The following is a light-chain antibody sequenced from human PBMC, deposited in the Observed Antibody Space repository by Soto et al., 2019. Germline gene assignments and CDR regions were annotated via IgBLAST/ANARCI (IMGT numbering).Light chain of an antibody. Sequence: QSALTQPASVSGSPGQSITISCTGTSSDVGGYNYVSWYQQHPGKAPTLMIYDVSNRPSGVSNRFSGSKSGNTASLTISGLQAEDEADYYCSSYTSSSTPSVVFGGGTKLTVL. CDR3: SSYTSSSTPSVV. J-gene: IGLJ2*01. CDR1: SSDVGGYNY. V-gene: IGLV2-14*01. CDR2: DVS.